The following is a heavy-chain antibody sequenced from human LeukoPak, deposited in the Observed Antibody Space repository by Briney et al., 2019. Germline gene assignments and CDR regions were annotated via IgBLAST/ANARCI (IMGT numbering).Heavy chain of an antibody. D-gene: IGHD3-16*01. Sequence: GGSLRLSCAASGFTFSSFGMNWARQAPGKGLEWVANIKQDGSQKYYVDSVKGRFTISRDNAKSTLYLQMNSLRAEDTAVYYCARALFLGDWFDPWGQGTLVTVSS. CDR3: ARALFLGDWFDP. CDR1: GFTFSSFG. V-gene: IGHV3-7*01. CDR2: IKQDGSQK. J-gene: IGHJ5*02.